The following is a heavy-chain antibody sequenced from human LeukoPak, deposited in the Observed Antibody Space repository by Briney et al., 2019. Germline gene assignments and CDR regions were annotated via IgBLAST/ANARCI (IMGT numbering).Heavy chain of an antibody. CDR2: INPNNGDT. D-gene: IGHD2-8*02. J-gene: IGHJ4*02. V-gene: IGHV1-2*02. Sequence: ASVKVSCKASGYTFTGYYMNWVRQAPGQGLEWMGWINPNNGDTKYAQKFQGRVTMTRDTSITTAHMELSSLKSDDTAVYYCAREWRGTGTYCFDYWGQGILDTVSS. CDR3: AREWRGTGTYCFDY. CDR1: GYTFTGYY.